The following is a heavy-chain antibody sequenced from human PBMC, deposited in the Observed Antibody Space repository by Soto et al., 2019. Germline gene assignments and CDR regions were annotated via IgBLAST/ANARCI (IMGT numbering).Heavy chain of an antibody. V-gene: IGHV1-2*04. J-gene: IGHJ4*02. Sequence: ASVKVSCKASGYTFTGYYMHWVRQAPGQGLEWMGWINPNSGGTNYAQKFQGWVTMTRDTSISTAYMELSRLRSDDTAVYYCARRAGPYSSSWSSYFDYWGQGTLVTVSS. CDR3: ARRAGPYSSSWSSYFDY. D-gene: IGHD6-13*01. CDR2: INPNSGGT. CDR1: GYTFTGYY.